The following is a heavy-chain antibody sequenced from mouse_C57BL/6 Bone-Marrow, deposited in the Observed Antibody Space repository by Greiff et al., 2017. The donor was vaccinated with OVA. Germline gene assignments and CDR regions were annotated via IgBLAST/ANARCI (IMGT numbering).Heavy chain of an antibody. CDR3: TTVITTVVARYFDV. J-gene: IGHJ1*03. CDR2: IDPENGDT. Sequence: VQLKESGAELVRPGASVKLSCTASGFNIKDDYMHWVKQRPEQGLEWIGWIDPENGDTEYASKFQGKATITADTSSNTAYLQLSSLTSEDTAVYYCTTVITTVVARYFDVWGTGTTVTVSS. D-gene: IGHD1-1*01. V-gene: IGHV14-4*01. CDR1: GFNIKDDY.